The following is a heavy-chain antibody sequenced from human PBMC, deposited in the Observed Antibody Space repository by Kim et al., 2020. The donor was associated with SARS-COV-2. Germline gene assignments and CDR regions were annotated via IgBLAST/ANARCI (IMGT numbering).Heavy chain of an antibody. Sequence: SETLSLTCTVSGGSISSGGYYWRWLRQHPGKGLEWIGYTYYSGSTYYHPSLTSRVTISVDTSNNQFSLKLSSVTAADTAVYYCARVPRGGSGYCSGGSCYSLDSWGQGTLFTVSS. CDR2: TYYSGST. CDR3: ARVPRGGSGYCSGGSCYSLDS. D-gene: IGHD2-15*01. V-gene: IGHV4-31*03. J-gene: IGHJ4*02. CDR1: GGSISSGGYY.